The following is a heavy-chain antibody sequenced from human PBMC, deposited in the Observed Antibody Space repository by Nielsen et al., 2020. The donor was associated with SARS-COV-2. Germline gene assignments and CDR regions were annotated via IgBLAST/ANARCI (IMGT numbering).Heavy chain of an antibody. CDR1: GFTFSSYA. CDR3: ARVPKLPPRYGDAFDI. D-gene: IGHD5-24*01. J-gene: IGHJ3*02. Sequence: GGSLRLSCAASGFTFSSYAMHWVRQAPGKGLEWVAVISYDGSNKYYADSVKGRFTISRDHSKNTLYLQMNSLRAEDTAVYYCARVPKLPPRYGDAFDIWGQGTMVTVSS. CDR2: ISYDGSNK. V-gene: IGHV3-30*04.